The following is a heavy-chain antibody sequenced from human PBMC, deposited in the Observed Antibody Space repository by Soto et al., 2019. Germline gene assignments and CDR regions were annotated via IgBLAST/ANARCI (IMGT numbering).Heavy chain of an antibody. CDR1: GGTLSDHY. Sequence: PSEPLSLTCAASGGTLSDHYWSWIRQTPGKGLEWIGEINHSGSTNYNPSFKSRVTISVDTSKNQFSLYPSSVTAADTAVIYCAGGLGGYRYWVIDSWGQGTLVTVSA. CDR3: AGGLGGYRYWVIDS. J-gene: IGHJ5*01. CDR2: INHSGST. V-gene: IGHV4-34*01. D-gene: IGHD5-18*01.